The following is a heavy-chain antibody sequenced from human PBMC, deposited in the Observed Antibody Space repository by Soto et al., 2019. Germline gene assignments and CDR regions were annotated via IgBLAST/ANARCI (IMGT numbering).Heavy chain of an antibody. CDR1: GFTFSDYY. J-gene: IGHJ4*02. Sequence: EVQLVESGGGLVQPGGSLRLPCAASGFTFSDYYMDWVRQVPGKGLEWVGRSRNKANSYNTEYAASVKGRFSISRDGSKDSMYLQMNSLKTEDTAVYYCARDTGGSYDYWGQGALVTVSS. CDR3: ARDTGGSYDY. V-gene: IGHV3-72*01. CDR2: SRNKANSYNT. D-gene: IGHD1-26*01.